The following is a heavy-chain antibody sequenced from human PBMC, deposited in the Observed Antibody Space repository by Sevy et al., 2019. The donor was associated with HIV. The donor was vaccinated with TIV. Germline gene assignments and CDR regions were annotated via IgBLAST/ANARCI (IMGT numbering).Heavy chain of an antibody. CDR3: ARGSQLLSYGMDV. CDR1: GFTFSSYS. D-gene: IGHD2-2*01. Sequence: GGSLRLSCAASGFTFSSYSMNWVRQAPGKGLEWVSYISSSSSNIYYADSVKGRFTISRDKPKNSLYLQMNSRRDEDTAVYYCARGSQLLSYGMDVWGQGTTVTVSS. CDR2: ISSSSSNI. J-gene: IGHJ6*02. V-gene: IGHV3-48*02.